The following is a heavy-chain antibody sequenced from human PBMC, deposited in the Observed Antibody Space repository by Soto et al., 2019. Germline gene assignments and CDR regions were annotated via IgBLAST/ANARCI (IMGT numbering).Heavy chain of an antibody. D-gene: IGHD3-3*01. CDR1: GFTFSSYA. J-gene: IGHJ4*02. CDR2: ISYDGSNK. CDR3: AREDGYDFWSGYGDY. Sequence: QVQLVESGGGVVQPGRSLRLSCAASGFTFSSYAMHWVRQAPGKGLEWVAVISYDGSNKYYADSVKGRFTISRDNSKNPLYLQMNGLRAEDTAVYYCAREDGYDFWSGYGDYWGQGTLATVSS. V-gene: IGHV3-30-3*01.